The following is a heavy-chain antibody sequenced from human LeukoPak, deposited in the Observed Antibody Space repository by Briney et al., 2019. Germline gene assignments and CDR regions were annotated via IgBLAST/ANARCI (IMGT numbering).Heavy chain of an antibody. CDR2: IIPIFGTA. D-gene: IGHD3-22*01. J-gene: IGHJ3*02. Sequence: SVEVSCKASGGTFSSYAISWVRQAPGQGLEWMGRIIPIFGTANYAQKFQGRVTITTDESTSTAYMELSSLRSEDTAVYYCARGFSYDSRDAFDIWGQGTMVTVSS. CDR1: GGTFSSYA. CDR3: ARGFSYDSRDAFDI. V-gene: IGHV1-69*05.